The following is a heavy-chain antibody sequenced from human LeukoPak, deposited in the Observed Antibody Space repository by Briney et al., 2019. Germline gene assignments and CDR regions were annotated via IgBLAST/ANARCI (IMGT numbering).Heavy chain of an antibody. CDR3: AGDRGGNTAGFDS. D-gene: IGHD4-23*01. CDR1: GFSFGDYS. V-gene: IGHV3-43*01. Sequence: PGGSLRLSCAASGFSFGDYSMHWVPQRPGKGLEWVSLVSWDGDAVYYADSVRGRFTISRDNPKDSLYLQMKSLKTADTALYFCAGDRGGNTAGFDSWGQGTLVTFSS. J-gene: IGHJ4*02. CDR2: VSWDGDAV.